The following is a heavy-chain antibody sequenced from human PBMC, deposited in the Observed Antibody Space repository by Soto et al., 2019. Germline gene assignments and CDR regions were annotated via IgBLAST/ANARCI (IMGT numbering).Heavy chain of an antibody. V-gene: IGHV1-3*01. J-gene: IGHJ4*02. CDR2: INAGNGNT. D-gene: IGHD2-15*01. CDR1: GYAFPTYA. CDR3: ARILEYCNGSSCDF. Sequence: ASVKVSCKASGYAFPTYAIPWVRQAPGQRLEWMGWINAGNGNTRYSQKFQGRVTITRDTSASTAYMELNSLRSEETAVYYCARILEYCNGSSCDFWGQGTLVTVSS.